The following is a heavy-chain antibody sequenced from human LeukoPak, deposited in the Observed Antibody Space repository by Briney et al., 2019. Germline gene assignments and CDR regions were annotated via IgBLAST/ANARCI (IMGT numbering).Heavy chain of an antibody. D-gene: IGHD3-3*01. CDR1: GFTFSSYA. Sequence: PGGSLRLSCAASGFTFSSYAMSWVRQAPGKGLEWVSTFTGGGGSGTYYADSVKGRFTISRDNSKNTLYLQMNSLRAEDTAIYYCAKDYRLSTNYDFWSGYYFFDYWGQGTLVTVSS. CDR2: FTGGGGSGT. CDR3: AKDYRLSTNYDFWSGYYFFDY. V-gene: IGHV3-23*01. J-gene: IGHJ4*02.